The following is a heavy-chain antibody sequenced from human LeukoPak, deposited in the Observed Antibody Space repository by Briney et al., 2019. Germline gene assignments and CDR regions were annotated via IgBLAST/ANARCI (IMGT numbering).Heavy chain of an antibody. CDR2: VSGRDDST. Sequence: GGSLRLSCAASGFTFSNYAMYWVRQAPGKGLEWVSAVSGRDDSTYYAGSVKGRFTISRDTSKNTLYLQMNSLRAEDTAVYYCAKWGDYDILTGYYDPDYWGQGTLVTVSS. CDR1: GFTFSNYA. J-gene: IGHJ4*02. CDR3: AKWGDYDILTGYYDPDY. V-gene: IGHV3-23*01. D-gene: IGHD3-9*01.